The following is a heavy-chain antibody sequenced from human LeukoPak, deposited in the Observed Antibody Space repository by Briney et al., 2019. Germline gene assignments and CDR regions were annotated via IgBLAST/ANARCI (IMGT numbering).Heavy chain of an antibody. CDR2: IYYTGTT. V-gene: IGHV4-59*12. Sequence: SETLSLTCTVSRGSISTYYWNWIRQPPGKGLEWIGYIYYTGTTDYNPSLKSRVTISVDRSKNQFSLKLSSVTAADTAVYYCASGGTVADFDYWGQGTLVTVSS. D-gene: IGHD2-15*01. J-gene: IGHJ4*02. CDR3: ASGGTVADFDY. CDR1: RGSISTYY.